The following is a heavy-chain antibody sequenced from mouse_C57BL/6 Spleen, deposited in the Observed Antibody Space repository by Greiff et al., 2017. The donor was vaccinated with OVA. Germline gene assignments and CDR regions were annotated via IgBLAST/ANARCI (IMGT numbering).Heavy chain of an antibody. CDR1: GFTFSSYA. J-gene: IGHJ3*01. CDR2: ISDGGSYT. Sequence: VQLKESGGGLVKPGGSLKLSCAASGFTFSSYAMSWVRPTPEKRLEWVATISDGGSYTYYTDNVKGRFTISRDKAKKNLYLHMSHLKSEDKAMYYCARGDVWFAYWGQGTLGTVSA. CDR3: ARGDVWFAY. V-gene: IGHV5-4*01.